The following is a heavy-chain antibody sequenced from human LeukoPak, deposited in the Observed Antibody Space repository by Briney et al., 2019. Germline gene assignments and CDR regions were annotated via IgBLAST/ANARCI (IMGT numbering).Heavy chain of an antibody. J-gene: IGHJ6*04. CDR2: ISSSSSTI. V-gene: IGHV3-48*04. D-gene: IGHD3-10*02. Sequence: PGGSLRLSCAASGFTFISYSMNWVRQAPGKGLEWVSYISSSSSTIYYADSVKGRFTISRDNAKNSLYLQMNSLRAEDTAVYYCAELGITMIGGVWGKGTTVTISS. CDR1: GFTFISYS. CDR3: AELGITMIGGV.